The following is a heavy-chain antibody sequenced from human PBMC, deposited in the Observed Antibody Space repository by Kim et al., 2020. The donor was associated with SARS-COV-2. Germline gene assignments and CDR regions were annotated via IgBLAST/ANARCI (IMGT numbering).Heavy chain of an antibody. V-gene: IGHV3-11*06. D-gene: IGHD2-21*02. Sequence: RFTISRDNAKNSLYLQMNSLRAEDTAVYYCARPSGYCGGDCASYYYGMDVWGQGTTVTVSS. J-gene: IGHJ6*02. CDR3: ARPSGYCGGDCASYYYGMDV.